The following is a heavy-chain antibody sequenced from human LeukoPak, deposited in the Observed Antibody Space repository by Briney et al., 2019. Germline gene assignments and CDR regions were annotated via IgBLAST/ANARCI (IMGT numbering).Heavy chain of an antibody. CDR1: GSSFTSYW. J-gene: IGHJ4*02. CDR3: ARRPGYSRRGYFDY. D-gene: IGHD5-12*01. V-gene: IGHV5-51*01. Sequence: GESLKISCEGAGSSFTSYWSGWVRQMPGKGLEWMGIIYPGDSETRYSPSFQGQVTISVDKSINTAYLQWSSLKASDTAMYYCARRPGYSRRGYFDYWGQGTLVIVSS. CDR2: IYPGDSET.